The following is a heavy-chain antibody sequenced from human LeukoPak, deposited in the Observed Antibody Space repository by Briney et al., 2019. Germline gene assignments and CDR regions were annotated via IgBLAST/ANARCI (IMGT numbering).Heavy chain of an antibody. CDR3: ARGLRSGGLLWFREFMPPGIGHNYYYYYMDV. Sequence: ASVKVSCKASGYTFTSYDINWVRQATGQGLEWMGWMNPNSGNTGYAPKFQGRVTMTRNTSISTAYMELSSLRSEDTAVYYCARGLRSGGLLWFREFMPPGIGHNYYYYYMDVWGKGTTVTVSS. CDR2: MNPNSGNT. D-gene: IGHD3-10*01. CDR1: GYTFTSYD. V-gene: IGHV1-8*01. J-gene: IGHJ6*03.